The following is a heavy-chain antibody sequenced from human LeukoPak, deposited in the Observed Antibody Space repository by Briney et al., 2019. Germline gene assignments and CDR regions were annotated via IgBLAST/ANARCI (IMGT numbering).Heavy chain of an antibody. J-gene: IGHJ5*02. V-gene: IGHV1-8*01. Sequence: ASVKVSCTASGYTFTSYDINWVRQATGQGLEWMGWMNPNSGNTGYAQKFQGRVNMTRNTSISTAYMELSSLRSEDTAVYYCARRPPRYYSVNWFDPWGQGTLVTVSS. CDR2: MNPNSGNT. CDR3: ARRPPRYYSVNWFDP. CDR1: GYTFTSYD. D-gene: IGHD3-10*01.